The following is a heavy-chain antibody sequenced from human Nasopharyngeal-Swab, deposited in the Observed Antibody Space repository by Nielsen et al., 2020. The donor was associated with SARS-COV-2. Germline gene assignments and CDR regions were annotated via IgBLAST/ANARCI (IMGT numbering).Heavy chain of an antibody. CDR2: IYSGGST. V-gene: IGHV3-53*01. CDR1: GFTVSSNY. Sequence: GESLKISCAASGFTVSSNYMSWVRKAPGKGLEWVSVIYSGGSTYYADSVKGRFTISRDNSKNTLYLQMNSLRAEDTAVYYCARDLYRQQWPLYNYYGMDVWGQGTTVTFSS. D-gene: IGHD6-19*01. J-gene: IGHJ6*02. CDR3: ARDLYRQQWPLYNYYGMDV.